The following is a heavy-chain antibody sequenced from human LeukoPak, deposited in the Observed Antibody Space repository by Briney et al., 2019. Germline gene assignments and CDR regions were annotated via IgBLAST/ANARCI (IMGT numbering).Heavy chain of an antibody. CDR2: IYYSGST. D-gene: IGHD1-14*01. Sequence: SETLSLTCTVSGGSISSYYWSWIRQPPGKGLEWIGYIYYSGSTNYNPSLKSRVTISVDTSKNQFSLNLSSVTAADTAVYYCARARIPEGYFDYWGQGTLVTVSS. CDR3: ARARIPEGYFDY. J-gene: IGHJ4*02. V-gene: IGHV4-59*01. CDR1: GGSISSYY.